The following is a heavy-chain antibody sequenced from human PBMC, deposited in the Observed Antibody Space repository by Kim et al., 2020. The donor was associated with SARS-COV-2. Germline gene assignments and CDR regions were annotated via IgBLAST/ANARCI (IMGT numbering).Heavy chain of an antibody. Sequence: SQTLSLTCAISGDSVSSNSAPWTWIRQSPSRGLEWLGRTYYRSKWSYAYAVSVKGRITINPDTSKNQFSLQLNSVTPEDTAVYYCVRVSRGSSDFNYWGQGTLVTVSS. CDR2: TYYRSKWSY. V-gene: IGHV6-1*01. D-gene: IGHD6-6*01. CDR1: GDSVSSNSAP. J-gene: IGHJ4*02. CDR3: VRVSRGSSDFNY.